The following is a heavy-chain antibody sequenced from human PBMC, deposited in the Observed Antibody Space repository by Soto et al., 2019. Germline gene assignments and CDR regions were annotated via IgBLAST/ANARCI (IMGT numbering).Heavy chain of an antibody. D-gene: IGHD3-10*01. CDR1: GGSISSSSYY. V-gene: IGHV4-61*05. Sequence: TSETLSLTCTVSGGSISSSSYYWSWIRQPPGKGLEWIGYIYYSGSTNYNPSLKSRVTISVDTSKNQFSLKLSSVTAADTAVYYCARLTRGDYYGSVKRSWFDPWGQGTLVTVSS. CDR3: ARLTRGDYYGSVKRSWFDP. J-gene: IGHJ5*02. CDR2: IYYSGST.